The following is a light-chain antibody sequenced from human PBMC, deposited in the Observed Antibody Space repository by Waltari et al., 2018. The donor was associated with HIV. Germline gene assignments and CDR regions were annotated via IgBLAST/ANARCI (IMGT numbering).Light chain of an antibody. J-gene: IGLJ3*02. CDR1: SGRVASNY. CDR3: QSFHGITAV. V-gene: IGLV6-57*02. CDR2: KDD. Sequence: NFMLTQPHSVSASPGKTVTISCTGSSGRVASNYVKRYQQRPGSAPTTVINKDDQRPSGVPDRFSGSINSSSNSASLTISGLKTEDEADYYCQSFHGITAVFGGGTKLTVL.